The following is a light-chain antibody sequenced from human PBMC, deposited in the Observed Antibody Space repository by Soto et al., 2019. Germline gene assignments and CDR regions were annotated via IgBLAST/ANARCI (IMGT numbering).Light chain of an antibody. Sequence: DIVMTQSPLSLPVTPGEPASISCRSSQSLLHSNGYNYLDWYLQKQGQSPQLLIYLCSNRASGVPDRLSGSGSGTDFTLKISRVEAEDVGVYYCMQALQTPLTFGGGTKVEIK. CDR3: MQALQTPLT. CDR1: QSLLHSNGYNY. CDR2: LCS. V-gene: IGKV2-28*01. J-gene: IGKJ4*01.